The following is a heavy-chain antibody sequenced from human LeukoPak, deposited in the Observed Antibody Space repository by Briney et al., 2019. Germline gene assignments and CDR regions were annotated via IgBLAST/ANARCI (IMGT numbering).Heavy chain of an antibody. J-gene: IGHJ3*02. CDR2: IHSSGGST. D-gene: IGHD5-24*01. CDR3: ARVRDGYNDAYDI. CDR1: GYTFTNYY. V-gene: IGHV1-46*01. Sequence: ASVKVSCKASGYTFTNYYMHWVRQAPGQGLEWMGVIHSSGGSTSYGQKFQGRVTLTGDTSTSTVYMELSSLRSEDTAVYYCARVRDGYNDAYDIWGQGTMVTVTS.